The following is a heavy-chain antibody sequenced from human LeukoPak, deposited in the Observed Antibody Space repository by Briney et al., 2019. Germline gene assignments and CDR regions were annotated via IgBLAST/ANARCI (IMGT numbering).Heavy chain of an antibody. CDR2: ISGSGGST. V-gene: IGHV3-23*01. D-gene: IGHD3-10*01. CDR1: GFTFSSYA. Sequence: PGGSLRLSCAASGFTFSSYAMSWVRRAPGKGLEWVSAISGSGGSTYYADSVKGRFTISRDNSKNTLYLQMNSLRAEDTAVYYCAKDFGEQWPFDSFDYWGQGTLVTVSS. J-gene: IGHJ4*02. CDR3: AKDFGEQWPFDSFDY.